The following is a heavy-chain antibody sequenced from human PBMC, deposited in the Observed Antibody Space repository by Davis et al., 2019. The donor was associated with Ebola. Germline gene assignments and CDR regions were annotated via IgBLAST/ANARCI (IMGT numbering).Heavy chain of an antibody. V-gene: IGHV4-4*02. CDR1: GGSISSSNW. Sequence: GSLRLSCAVSGGSISSSNWWSWVRQPPGKGLEWIGEIYHSGSTNYNPSLKSRVTISVDKSKNQFSLKLSSVTAADTAVYYCARVTLLWFGELLYYYYGMDVWGKGTTVTVSS. J-gene: IGHJ6*04. CDR2: IYHSGST. D-gene: IGHD3-10*01. CDR3: ARVTLLWFGELLYYYYGMDV.